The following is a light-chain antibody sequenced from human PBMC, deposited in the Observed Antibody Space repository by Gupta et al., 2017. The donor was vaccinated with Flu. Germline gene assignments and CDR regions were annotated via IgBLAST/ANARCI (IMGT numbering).Light chain of an antibody. CDR3: QTGGPGIRV. J-gene: IGLJ3*02. CDR1: SGNSTAA. V-gene: IGLV4-69*01. Sequence: VKITCTRSSGNSTAAIDWLQHHPGKGPPNLMIIDNDGSHNTGDATPDRFSGSESAAARDPTIASAQAEDEEYYDCQTGGPGIRVFGGGTKVTDL. CDR2: IDNDGSH.